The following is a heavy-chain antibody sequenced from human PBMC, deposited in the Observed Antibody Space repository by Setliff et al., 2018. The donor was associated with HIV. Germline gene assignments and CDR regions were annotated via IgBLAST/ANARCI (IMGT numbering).Heavy chain of an antibody. CDR1: GFTFPSYW. J-gene: IGHJ4*02. CDR2: INQDGSEK. D-gene: IGHD4-17*01. CDR3: ARGQTSVTLQFDH. Sequence: PGGSLRLSCAASGFTFPSYWMIWVRQAPGKGLEWVANINQDGSEKNYVDSVKGRFTISRDNAKNSLFLQMNSLRAEDTAVYYCARGQTSVTLQFDHWGQGTLVTVSS. V-gene: IGHV3-7*01.